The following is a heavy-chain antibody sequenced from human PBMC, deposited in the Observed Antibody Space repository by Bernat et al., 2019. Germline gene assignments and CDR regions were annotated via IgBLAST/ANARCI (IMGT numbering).Heavy chain of an antibody. V-gene: IGHV3-49*03. CDR2: IRSKAYGGTT. J-gene: IGHJ4*02. CDR3: TRDPIAVAGTVTH. CDR1: GFTFGDYA. Sequence: EVQLVESGGGLVQPGRSLRLSCTASGFTFGDYAMSWFRQAPGKGLEWVGFIRSKAYGGTTEYAASVKGRFTISRDDSKSFAYLQMNSLKTEDTAVYYCTRDPIAVAGTVTHWGQGTLVTVSS. D-gene: IGHD6-19*01.